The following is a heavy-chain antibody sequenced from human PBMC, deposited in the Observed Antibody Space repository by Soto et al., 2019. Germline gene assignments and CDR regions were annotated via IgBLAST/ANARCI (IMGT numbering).Heavy chain of an antibody. Sequence: GASVKVSCKASGYTFTSYGISWVRQVPGQGIERMGWISAYNGNTNYAQKLQGRVTMTTDTSTSTAYMELRSLRSDDTAVYYCALSLDYDFCFGYYFFFLRNHYYYYY. J-gene: IGHJ6*03. CDR2: ISAYNGNT. V-gene: IGHV1-18*01. CDR1: GYTFTSYG. CDR3: ALSLDYDFCFGYYFFFLRNHYYYYY. D-gene: IGHD3-3*01.